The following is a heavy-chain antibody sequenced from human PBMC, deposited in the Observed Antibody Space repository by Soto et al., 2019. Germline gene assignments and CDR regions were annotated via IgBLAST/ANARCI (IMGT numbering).Heavy chain of an antibody. V-gene: IGHV3-21*01. Sequence: GGSLRLSCAASGFTFSSYSMNWVRQAPGKGLEWVSSISSSSSYIYYADSVKGRFTISRDNAKNSLYLQMNSLRAEDTAVYYCARESSGTMVRGVIINDAFDIWGQGTMVTVSS. CDR2: ISSSSSYI. CDR1: GFTFSSYS. J-gene: IGHJ3*02. D-gene: IGHD3-10*01. CDR3: ARESSGTMVRGVIINDAFDI.